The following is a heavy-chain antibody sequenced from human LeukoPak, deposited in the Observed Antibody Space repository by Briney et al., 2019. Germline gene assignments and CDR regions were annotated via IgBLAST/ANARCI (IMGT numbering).Heavy chain of an antibody. J-gene: IGHJ5*02. CDR1: GFTFSSYW. Sequence: PGGSLRLSCAASGFTFSSYWMSWVRQAPGKGLEWIGSIYDSGSTYYNPSLKSRVTISVDTSKNQFSLKLNSVTAADTAVYYCARHYGPWGQGTLVTVSS. V-gene: IGHV4-39*01. D-gene: IGHD3-10*01. CDR2: IYDSGST. CDR3: ARHYGP.